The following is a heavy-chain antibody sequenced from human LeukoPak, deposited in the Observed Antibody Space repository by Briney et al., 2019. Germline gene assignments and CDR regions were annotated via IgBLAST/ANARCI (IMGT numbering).Heavy chain of an antibody. CDR2: IYYIGST. D-gene: IGHD3-9*01. J-gene: IGHJ5*02. Sequence: PSETLSLTCTVSGGSISSSSYYWGWIRQPPGKGLEWIGSIYYIGSTYYNPSLKSRVTISVDTSKNQFSLKLSSVTAADTAVYYCARGPRYYDILTGYSNWFDPWGQGTLVTVSS. V-gene: IGHV4-39*01. CDR1: GGSISSSSYY. CDR3: ARGPRYYDILTGYSNWFDP.